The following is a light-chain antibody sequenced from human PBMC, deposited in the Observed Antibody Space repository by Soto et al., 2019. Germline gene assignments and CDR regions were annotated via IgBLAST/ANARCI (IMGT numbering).Light chain of an antibody. J-gene: IGKJ4*01. CDR3: QQYHTWPIT. Sequence: EIVMTQSPDTLSVSPGERATLSCRASQSVSSNLAWYQQKPGQAPTVLIYGASSRETGIPARFSGSGAGTECTRTISSLQSEDCAIYYCQQYHTWPITFGGGTQVDIK. V-gene: IGKV3D-15*01. CDR1: QSVSSN. CDR2: GAS.